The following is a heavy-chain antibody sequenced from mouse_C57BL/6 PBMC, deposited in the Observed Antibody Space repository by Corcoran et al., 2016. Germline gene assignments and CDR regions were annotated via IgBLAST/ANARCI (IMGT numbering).Heavy chain of an antibody. CDR3: ARSRIYYSLDY. CDR2: INPNNGGT. CDR1: EYTFTDYY. D-gene: IGHD1-1*01. Sequence: EVQLQQSGPELVKPGASVKISCKASEYTFTDYYMNWVKQSHGKSLEWIGDINPNNGGTSYNQKFKGKATLTVDKSSSTAYMELRSLTSEDSAVYYCARSRIYYSLDYWGQGTTLTVSS. J-gene: IGHJ2*01. V-gene: IGHV1-26*01.